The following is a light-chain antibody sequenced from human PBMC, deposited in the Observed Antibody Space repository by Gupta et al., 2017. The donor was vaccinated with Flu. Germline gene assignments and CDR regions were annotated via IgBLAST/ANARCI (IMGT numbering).Light chain of an antibody. Sequence: DIQMTQSPSTLSASVGDRVTITCRASQNINSWLAWYQQKSGKAPKLLIYKASTLESGVPSRFSGRRSGTDFTLTISSLQPDDFATYYCQQYNGDSRTFGQGTKVEIK. V-gene: IGKV1-5*03. CDR1: QNINSW. CDR3: QQYNGDSRT. CDR2: KAS. J-gene: IGKJ1*01.